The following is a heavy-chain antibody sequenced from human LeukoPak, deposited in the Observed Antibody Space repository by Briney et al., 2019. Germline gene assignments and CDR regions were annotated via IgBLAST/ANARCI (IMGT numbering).Heavy chain of an antibody. D-gene: IGHD2-15*01. J-gene: IGHJ5*02. CDR3: SRSPAYCSGSTCYGHNWFDP. CDR2: SNPRGGIT. V-gene: IGHV1-46*01. Sequence: GPSVSVSCTASGDTFTSQYIHCGRQAPGQGLEALGISNPRGGITSHAQKFQGRVTITTDTSTSTVYMELISLRSQDTAGHYSSRSPAYCSGSTCYGHNWFDPWGQGTLVTVSS. CDR1: GDTFTSQY.